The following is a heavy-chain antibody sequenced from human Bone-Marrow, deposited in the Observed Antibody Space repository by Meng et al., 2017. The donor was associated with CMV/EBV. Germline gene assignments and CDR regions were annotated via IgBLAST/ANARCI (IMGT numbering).Heavy chain of an antibody. Sequence: GGSLRLSCAASGFTVSSNYMSWVRQAPGKGLEWVSVIYSCGSTYYADSVKGRFTISRDNSKNTLHLQMNSLRAEDTAVYYCARNKYLYYYYGMEVWGQGTTVTVSS. D-gene: IGHD2-2*01. CDR2: IYSCGST. V-gene: IGHV3-66*03. CDR1: GFTVSSNY. J-gene: IGHJ6*02. CDR3: ARNKYLYYYYGMEV.